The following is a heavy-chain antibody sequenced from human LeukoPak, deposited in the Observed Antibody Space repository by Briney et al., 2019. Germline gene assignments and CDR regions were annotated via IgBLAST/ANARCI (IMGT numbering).Heavy chain of an antibody. CDR2: IHPYNGNT. D-gene: IGHD6-6*01. V-gene: IGHV1-18*01. CDR1: GYTFTNYG. CDR3: ARDREAAPPGWFDP. J-gene: IGHJ5*02. Sequence: GASVKVSCKASGYTFTNYGISLGLQAPGQGLEWMGWIHPYNGNTNYAQMLQGRVTMTTDTSTSTAYMELRSLRSDDTAVYYCARDREAAPPGWFDPWGQGTMVTVSS.